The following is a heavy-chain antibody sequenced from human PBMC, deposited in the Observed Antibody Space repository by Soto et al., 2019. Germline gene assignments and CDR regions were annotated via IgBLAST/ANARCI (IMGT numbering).Heavy chain of an antibody. V-gene: IGHV3-15*01. D-gene: IGHD1-26*01. J-gene: IGHJ4*02. CDR2: IKSKTDGGTT. CDR3: TTVGINSGSLDFDY. CDR1: GFTFSNAW. Sequence: WGSLRLSCAASGFTFSNAWMSCVRQAPWKGLEWVGRIKSKTDGGTTDYAAPVKGRFTISRDDSKNTLYLQMNSLKTEDTAVYYCTTVGINSGSLDFDYWGQGTLVTVSS.